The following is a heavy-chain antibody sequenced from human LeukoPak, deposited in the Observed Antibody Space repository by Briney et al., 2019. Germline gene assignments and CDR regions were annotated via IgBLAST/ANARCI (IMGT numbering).Heavy chain of an antibody. CDR3: ARDGGYCSGGSCSGVDY. Sequence: ASVKVSCKASGGTFSSYAISWVRQAPGQGLEWMGWISAYNGNTNYAQKLQGRVTMTTDTSTSTAYMERRSLRSDDTAVYYCARDGGYCSGGSCSGVDYWGQGTLVTVSS. CDR1: GGTFSSYA. J-gene: IGHJ4*02. D-gene: IGHD2-15*01. V-gene: IGHV1-18*01. CDR2: ISAYNGNT.